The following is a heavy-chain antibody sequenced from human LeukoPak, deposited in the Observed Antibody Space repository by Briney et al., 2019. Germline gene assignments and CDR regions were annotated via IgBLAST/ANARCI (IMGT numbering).Heavy chain of an antibody. CDR3: AQEISEPGHYDY. CDR2: ISSSSSYI. D-gene: IGHD2-8*02. J-gene: IGHJ4*02. Sequence: GGSLRLSCAASGFTFSSYSMNWVRKAPGKGLDWVASISSSSSYIYYADSVKGRFTIYRDNSKNTLYLQMTSLRAEDTAVYYCAQEISEPGHYDYWGQGTLVTVSS. V-gene: IGHV3-21*04. CDR1: GFTFSSYS.